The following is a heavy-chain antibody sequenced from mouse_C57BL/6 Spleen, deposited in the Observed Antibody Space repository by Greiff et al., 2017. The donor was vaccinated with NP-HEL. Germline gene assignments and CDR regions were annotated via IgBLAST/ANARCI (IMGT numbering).Heavy chain of an antibody. V-gene: IGHV1-64*01. CDR2: IHPNSGST. J-gene: IGHJ3*01. CDR3: ARDGTPFAY. Sequence: VQLQQSGAELVKPGASVKLSCKASGYTFTSYWMHWVKQRPGQGLEWIGMIHPNSGSTNYNEKFKSKATLTVDKSSSPAYMQLSSLTSEDSAVYYCARDGTPFAYWGQGTLVTVSA. D-gene: IGHD4-1*01. CDR1: GYTFTSYW.